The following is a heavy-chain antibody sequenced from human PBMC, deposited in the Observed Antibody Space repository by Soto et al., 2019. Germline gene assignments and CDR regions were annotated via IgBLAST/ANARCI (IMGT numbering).Heavy chain of an antibody. CDR2: ISAYNGNT. CDR1: GYTFTSYG. CDR3: ARDGNGYYDSSGYYYFDY. V-gene: IGHV1-18*01. D-gene: IGHD3-22*01. J-gene: IGHJ4*02. Sequence: VASVKVSCKASGYTFTSYGISWVRQAPGQGLEWMGWISAYNGNTNYAQKLQGRVTMTTDTSTSTAYMELRSLRSDDTAVYYCARDGNGYYDSSGYYYFDYWGQGTLVTVSS.